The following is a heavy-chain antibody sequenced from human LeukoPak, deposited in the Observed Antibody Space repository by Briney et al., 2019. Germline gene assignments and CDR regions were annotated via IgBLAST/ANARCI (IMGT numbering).Heavy chain of an antibody. CDR3: ARDLTGFGELFY. CDR2: ISGSGGST. Sequence: PGGSLRLSCAASGFTFSSYAMSWVRQAPGKGLEWVSAISGSGGSTYYADSVKGRFTISRDNARNSLYLQMNSLRAEDTAVYYCARDLTGFGELFYWGQGTLVTVSS. J-gene: IGHJ4*02. CDR1: GFTFSSYA. V-gene: IGHV3-23*01. D-gene: IGHD3-10*01.